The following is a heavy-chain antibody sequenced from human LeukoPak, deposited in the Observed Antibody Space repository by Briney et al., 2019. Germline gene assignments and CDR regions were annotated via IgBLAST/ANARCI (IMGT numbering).Heavy chain of an antibody. J-gene: IGHJ4*02. CDR3: ARGSYYAPYYFDY. CDR2: ISSGSNAI. Sequence: GGSLRLSCAASGFTFSTCRMNWVRQAPGKGPEWLSYISSGSNAIFYADSVKGRFTISRDNAKNSLFLQVNSLRDEDTAVYYCARGSYYAPYYFDYWGQGTLVAVSS. CDR1: GFTFSTCR. D-gene: IGHD1-26*01. V-gene: IGHV3-48*02.